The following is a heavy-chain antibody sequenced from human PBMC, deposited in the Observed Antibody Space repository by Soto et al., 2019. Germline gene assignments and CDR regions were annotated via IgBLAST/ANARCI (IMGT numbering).Heavy chain of an antibody. Sequence: SQTLSLTCAISGDSVSSNIAAWNWIRQSPSRGLEWLGRTYYRSKWYNDYAVSVKPRITINPDTSKNQFSLQLNSVTTEDTAVYYCARSPVVRGVIIPPGDYYYYYYMDVWGKGTTVTVSS. CDR1: GDSVSSNIAA. CDR2: TYYRSKWYN. V-gene: IGHV6-1*01. CDR3: ARSPVVRGVIIPPGDYYYYYYMDV. D-gene: IGHD3-10*01. J-gene: IGHJ6*03.